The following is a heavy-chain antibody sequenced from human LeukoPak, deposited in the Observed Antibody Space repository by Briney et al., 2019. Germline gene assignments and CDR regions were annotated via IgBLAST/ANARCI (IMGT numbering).Heavy chain of an antibody. CDR1: GFTFSSYW. Sequence: GGSLRLSCAASGFTFSSYWMSWVRQVPGKGLEWVANIKQDGSEKYYVDSVKGRFTISRDNAKNSLYLQMNSLRTEDTAVYYCARERTEGDAFDIWGQGTMVTVSS. CDR2: IKQDGSEK. D-gene: IGHD3/OR15-3a*01. CDR3: ARERTEGDAFDI. V-gene: IGHV3-7*01. J-gene: IGHJ3*02.